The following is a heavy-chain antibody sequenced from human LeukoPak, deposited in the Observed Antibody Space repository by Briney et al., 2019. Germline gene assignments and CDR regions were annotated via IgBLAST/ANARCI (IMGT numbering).Heavy chain of an antibody. CDR2: INHSGST. CDR3: ARNSNDFWSGYFLSSSYGMDV. J-gene: IGHJ6*02. D-gene: IGHD3-3*01. CDR1: GGSFSGYY. Sequence: SETLSLTCAVYGGSFSGYYWSRIRQPPGKGLEWIGEINHSGSTNYNPSLKSRVTISVDTSKNQFSLKLSSVTAADTAVYYCARNSNDFWSGYFLSSSYGMDVWGQGTTVTVSS. V-gene: IGHV4-34*01.